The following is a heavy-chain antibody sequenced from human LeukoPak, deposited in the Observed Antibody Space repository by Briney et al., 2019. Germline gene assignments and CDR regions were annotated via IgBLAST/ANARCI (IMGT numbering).Heavy chain of an antibody. CDR3: ARWVVAATASDY. D-gene: IGHD2-15*01. CDR1: GGSFSGYY. Sequence: SETLSLTCAVSGGSFSGYYWSWIRQPPGKGLEWIGEINHSGSTNYNPSLKSRVTISVDTSKNQFSLKLSSVTAADTAVYYCARWVVAATASDYWGQGTLVTVSS. J-gene: IGHJ4*02. CDR2: INHSGST. V-gene: IGHV4-34*01.